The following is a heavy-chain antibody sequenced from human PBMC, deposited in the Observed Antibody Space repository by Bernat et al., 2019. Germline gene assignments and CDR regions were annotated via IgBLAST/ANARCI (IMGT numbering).Heavy chain of an antibody. CDR3: ARVQYSSSWYGGFDY. CDR1: GGSISGYF. Sequence: QVQLQESGPGLVKPSETLSLTCTVSGGSISGYFWSWLRQPPGKGLEWIGHIYYSGNTNYNPSLKSRVTISVDTSKNQFSLKLSSVTAADTAVYYCARVQYSSSWYGGFDYWGQGTLVTVSS. J-gene: IGHJ4*02. V-gene: IGHV4-59*12. D-gene: IGHD6-13*01. CDR2: IYYSGNT.